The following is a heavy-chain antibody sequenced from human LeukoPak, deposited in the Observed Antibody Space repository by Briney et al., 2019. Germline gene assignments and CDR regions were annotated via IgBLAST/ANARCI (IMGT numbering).Heavy chain of an antibody. J-gene: IGHJ4*02. CDR1: GFTFSSYA. V-gene: IGHV3-23*01. D-gene: IGHD2-15*01. CDR3: ASGFCSGGSCYAVYFAY. Sequence: GGSLRLSCAASGFTFSSYAMSWVRQAPGKGLEWVSTISDNGGSTYYADSVKGRFTISRDNSKNTLYLQMNSLRAEDTAVYYCASGFCSGGSCYAVYFAYWGQGTLVTVSS. CDR2: ISDNGGST.